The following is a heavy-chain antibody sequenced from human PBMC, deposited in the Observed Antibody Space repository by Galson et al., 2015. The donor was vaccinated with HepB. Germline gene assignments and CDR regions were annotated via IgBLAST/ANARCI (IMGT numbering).Heavy chain of an antibody. V-gene: IGHV3-30*04. Sequence: SLRLSCAASGFTFSNYGFHWIRQPPGKGLEWVAVISSDGTTKNYADSVKGRFTISRDNSESTLSLEMNSLRSDDGAVYYCARIGDGYDHMGVYFNNGMDVWGQGTTVTVAS. J-gene: IGHJ6*02. CDR2: ISSDGTTK. CDR1: GFTFSNYG. D-gene: IGHD5-12*01. CDR3: ARIGDGYDHMGVYFNNGMDV.